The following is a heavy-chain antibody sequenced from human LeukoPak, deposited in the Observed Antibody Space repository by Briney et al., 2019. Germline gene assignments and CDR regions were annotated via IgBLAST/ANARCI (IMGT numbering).Heavy chain of an antibody. CDR1: GFTFSSYS. D-gene: IGHD3-22*01. CDR3: ARSFGYYYDSSGQFDY. V-gene: IGHV3-48*02. Sequence: GGSLTLSCAASGFTFSSYSMNWVRQAPGKGLEWVSYVSSSSSTIYYADSVKGRFTISRDNAKNSLYLQMNSLRDEDTAVYYCARSFGYYYDSSGQFDYWGQGALLTFSS. CDR2: VSSSSSTI. J-gene: IGHJ4*02.